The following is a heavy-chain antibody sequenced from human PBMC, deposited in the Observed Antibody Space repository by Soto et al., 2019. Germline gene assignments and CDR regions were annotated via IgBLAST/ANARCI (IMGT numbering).Heavy chain of an antibody. CDR1: DCTLSNSIYS. D-gene: IGHD3-3*01. CDR2: FNYRGST. J-gene: IGHJ1*01. V-gene: IGHV4-39*01. Sequence: SETHPPISTFSDCTLSNSIYSLSCIHQPPGRGLEWIGSFNYRGSTYYNPSLKSRVTISVDTSKNQFSLKLSSATAADTAVYYCARGEGTIGFWSGSQLQQWGQGTLVTVSS. CDR3: ARGEGTIGFWSGSQLQQ.